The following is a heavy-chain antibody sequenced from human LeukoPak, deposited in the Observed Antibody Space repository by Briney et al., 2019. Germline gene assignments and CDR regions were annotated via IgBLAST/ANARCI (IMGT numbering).Heavy chain of an antibody. D-gene: IGHD2-2*01. V-gene: IGHV1-8*03. CDR1: GYTFTSYD. J-gene: IGHJ4*02. CDR3: AKGDSTSCCRGEVY. CDR2: MNPNSGNT. Sequence: ASVKVSCKASGYTFTSYDINWVRQATGQGLEWMGWMNPNSGNTGYAQKFQGRVTITRNTSISTAYMELSSLRSEDTAVYYCAKGDSTSCCRGEVYWGQGTLVTVSS.